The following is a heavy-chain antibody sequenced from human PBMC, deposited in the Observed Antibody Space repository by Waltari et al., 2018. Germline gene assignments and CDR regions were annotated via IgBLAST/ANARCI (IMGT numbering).Heavy chain of an antibody. D-gene: IGHD6-13*01. CDR1: GFTVSSNY. CDR3: ARTEIAAAGLYYFDY. CDR2: IYSGGRT. J-gene: IGHJ4*02. Sequence: EVQLVESGGGLIQPGGSLRLSCAASGFTVSSNYMSWVRQAPGKGLEWVSVIYSGGRTYYAESVKGRFTISRDNSKNTLYLQMNSLRAEDTAVYYCARTEIAAAGLYYFDYWGQGTLVTVSS. V-gene: IGHV3-53*01.